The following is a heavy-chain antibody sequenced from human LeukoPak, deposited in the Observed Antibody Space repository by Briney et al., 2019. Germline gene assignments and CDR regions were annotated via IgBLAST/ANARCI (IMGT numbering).Heavy chain of an antibody. Sequence: GGSLRLSCAASGFTFSSYSMNWVRQAPGKGLEWVSSISSSSSYIYYADSVKGLFTISRDNAKNSLYLQMNSLRAEDTAVYYCARDSRITIFGVVIRPRNWFDPWGQGTLVTVSS. J-gene: IGHJ5*02. CDR2: ISSSSSYI. CDR1: GFTFSSYS. D-gene: IGHD3-3*01. V-gene: IGHV3-21*01. CDR3: ARDSRITIFGVVIRPRNWFDP.